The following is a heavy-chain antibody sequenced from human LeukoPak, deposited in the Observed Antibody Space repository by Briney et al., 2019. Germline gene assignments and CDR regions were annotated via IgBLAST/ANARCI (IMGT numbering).Heavy chain of an antibody. Sequence: PAETLSLTCTVSGGSIRSYYWSWIRQPPGKGLEWIGYIYDSGSTNYNPSLKSRVTISVDTSKNKFSLKLSSVTAADTAVYYCASWGSRGYFDYWGQGTLVTLSS. D-gene: IGHD3-16*01. J-gene: IGHJ4*02. CDR3: ASWGSRGYFDY. CDR1: GGSIRSYY. V-gene: IGHV4-59*08. CDR2: IYDSGST.